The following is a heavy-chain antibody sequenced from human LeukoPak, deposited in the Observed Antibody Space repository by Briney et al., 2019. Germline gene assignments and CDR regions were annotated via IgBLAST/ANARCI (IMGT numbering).Heavy chain of an antibody. CDR1: GFSSRIYG. J-gene: IGHJ4*02. CDR2: IWEERSNT. D-gene: IGHD6-6*01. CDR3: ARDFGDSMSSDD. Sequence: GGSLRLSCAASGFSSRIYGMHWVRQAPGKGLGWVSLIWEERSNTYNAYSVNGRFTISRDNSKSTLYLQMNDLRAEDSALYYCARDFGDSMSSDDWGQGTLITVS. V-gene: IGHV3-33*01.